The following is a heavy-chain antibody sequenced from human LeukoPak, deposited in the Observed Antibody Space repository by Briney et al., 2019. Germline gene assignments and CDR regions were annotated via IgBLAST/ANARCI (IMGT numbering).Heavy chain of an antibody. Sequence: SETLSLTCAVYGVSFSGYYWSWLRQPPGKGLEWIGEINHSGSTNYNPSLKSRVTISVDTSKNQFSLKLSSVTAADTAVYYCARTPRLWFGELLYNWFDPWGQGTLVTVSS. CDR2: INHSGST. V-gene: IGHV4-34*01. CDR1: GVSFSGYY. CDR3: ARTPRLWFGELLYNWFDP. D-gene: IGHD3-10*01. J-gene: IGHJ5*02.